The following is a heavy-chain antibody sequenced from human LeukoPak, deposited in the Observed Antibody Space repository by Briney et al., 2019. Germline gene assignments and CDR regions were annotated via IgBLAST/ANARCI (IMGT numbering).Heavy chain of an antibody. Sequence: PSETLSLTCTVSGGSISSSSYYWSWIRQPPGKGLEWIGYIYYSGSTNYNPSLKSRVTISVDTSKNQFSLKLSSVTAADTAVYYCASDPSGYFNYWGQGTLATVSS. CDR3: ASDPSGYFNY. CDR2: IYYSGST. V-gene: IGHV4-61*01. D-gene: IGHD3-22*01. CDR1: GGSISSSSYY. J-gene: IGHJ4*02.